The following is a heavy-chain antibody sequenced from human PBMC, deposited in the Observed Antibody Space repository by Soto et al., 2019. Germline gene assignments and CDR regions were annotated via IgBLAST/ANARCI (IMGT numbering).Heavy chain of an antibody. CDR3: AREGGEPYYFDY. J-gene: IGHJ4*02. CDR1: GGTFSSYA. CDR2: IIHIFGTA. Sequence: QGQLVQSGADVKKPWSSVKVSCKASGGTFSSYAISWVRQTPGHGLEWMGGIIHIFGTANYAQKFQGRVTITSDKSTSTAYMELSSLRSEDTAVYYCAREGGEPYYFDYLGQGTLVTVSS. V-gene: IGHV1-69*06. D-gene: IGHD3-10*01.